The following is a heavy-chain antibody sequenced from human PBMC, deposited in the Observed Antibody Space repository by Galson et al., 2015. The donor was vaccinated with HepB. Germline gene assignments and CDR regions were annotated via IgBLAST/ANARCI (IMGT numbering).Heavy chain of an antibody. J-gene: IGHJ5*02. CDR3: ARDWGIAVAGTWWFDP. CDR1: GFIFKHYN. Sequence: SLRLSCAASGFIFKHYNMNWVRQAPGKGLEWVSSISSGGDYIYYAESVKGRFTISRDNAKNSLFLQMSSLRAEDAAVYYCARDWGIAVAGTWWFDPWGQGTVVTVSS. V-gene: IGHV3-21*01. CDR2: ISSGGDYI. D-gene: IGHD6-19*01.